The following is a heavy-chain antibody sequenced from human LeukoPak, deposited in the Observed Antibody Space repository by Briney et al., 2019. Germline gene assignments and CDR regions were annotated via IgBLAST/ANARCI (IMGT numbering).Heavy chain of an antibody. Sequence: GRSLRLSCAASGMTFSSFGMHWVRQAPGKGLEWVANIEEDGSEKHYVDSVKGRFTISRDNAKNSLYLQMNSLRAEDTAVYYCARARPPDSSGYYPPEYFQHWGQGTLVTVSS. CDR2: IEEDGSEK. D-gene: IGHD3-22*01. CDR3: ARARPPDSSGYYPPEYFQH. CDR1: GMTFSSFG. V-gene: IGHV3-7*04. J-gene: IGHJ1*01.